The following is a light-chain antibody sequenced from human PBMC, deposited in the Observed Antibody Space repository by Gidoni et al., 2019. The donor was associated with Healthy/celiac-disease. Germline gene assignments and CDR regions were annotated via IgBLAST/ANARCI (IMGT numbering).Light chain of an antibody. V-gene: IGKV1-33*01. CDR1: QDISNY. CDR2: DAS. CDR3: QQYDNLFLT. Sequence: IQMTQSPSSLSASVGDRVTITCQASQDISNYLNWYQQKPGKAPKLLIYDASNLETGGPSRFSGSGSGTDFTFTISSLQPEEIATYYCQQYDNLFLTFGGGTKVEIK. J-gene: IGKJ4*01.